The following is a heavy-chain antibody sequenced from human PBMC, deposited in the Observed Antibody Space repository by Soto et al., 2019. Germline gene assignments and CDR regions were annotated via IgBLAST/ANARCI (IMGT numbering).Heavy chain of an antibody. J-gene: IGHJ3*02. CDR1: GYSLTSYW. CDR2: IDPSDSYT. D-gene: IGHD2-8*02. CDR3: ARHSFKGLVGYPNSAFDI. Sequence: PGESLKISCKGSGYSLTSYWIGWVRQMPGKGLEWMGRIDPSDSYTNYSPSFQGHVTISADKSISTAYLQWSSLKASDTAMYYCARHSFKGLVGYPNSAFDIWGQGTMVTVSS. V-gene: IGHV5-10-1*01.